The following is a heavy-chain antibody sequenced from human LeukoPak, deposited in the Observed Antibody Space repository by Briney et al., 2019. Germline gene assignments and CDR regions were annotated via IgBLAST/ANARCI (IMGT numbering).Heavy chain of an antibody. CDR3: ARATSHSNSWSDAFDI. CDR1: GFTFRSSW. Sequence: QPGGSLKLSCAASGFTFRSSWMHWVRQAPGKGLVWVSRIEYDDDGSNTIYADSVKGRFTISRDNAKNTLYVHMSSLRAEDTAVYYCARATSHSNSWSDAFDIWGQGTMVTVSS. CDR2: IEYDDDGSNT. J-gene: IGHJ3*02. D-gene: IGHD6-13*01. V-gene: IGHV3-74*01.